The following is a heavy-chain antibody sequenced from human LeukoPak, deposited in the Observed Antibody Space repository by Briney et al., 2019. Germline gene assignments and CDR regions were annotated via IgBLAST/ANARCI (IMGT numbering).Heavy chain of an antibody. CDR3: ARDKPQPGIAAAGTTLGYFDY. J-gene: IGHJ4*02. D-gene: IGHD6-13*01. V-gene: IGHV4-39*07. CDR1: GGSISSSSYY. Sequence: SETLSLTCTVSGGSISSSSYYWGWIRQPPGKGLEWIGSIYYSGSTYYNPSLKSRVTMSVDTSKNQFSLKLSSVTAADTAVYYCARDKPQPGIAAAGTTLGYFDYWGQGTLVTVSS. CDR2: IYYSGST.